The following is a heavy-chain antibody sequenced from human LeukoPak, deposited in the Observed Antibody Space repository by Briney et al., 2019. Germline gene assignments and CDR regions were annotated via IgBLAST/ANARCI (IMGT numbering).Heavy chain of an antibody. J-gene: IGHJ4*02. CDR1: GFTFTNAW. CDR3: ATDLGSTWYNYYFDY. D-gene: IGHD6-13*01. V-gene: IGHV3-15*01. Sequence: GGSLRLSCAVSGFTFTNAWMSRVRQAPGKGLEWVGRIKSTAHGGATDYAAPVKGRFSISRDDSENTLYLQLNNLKTEDTAVYYCATDLGSTWYNYYFDYWGQGTLVTVSS. CDR2: IKSTAHGGAT.